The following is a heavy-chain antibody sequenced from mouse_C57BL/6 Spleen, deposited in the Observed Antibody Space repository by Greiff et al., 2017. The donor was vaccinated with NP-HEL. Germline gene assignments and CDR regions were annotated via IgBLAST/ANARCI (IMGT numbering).Heavy chain of an antibody. J-gene: IGHJ1*03. CDR1: GFNIKNTY. Sequence: VQLKQSVAELVRPGASVKLSCTASGFNIKNTYMHWVKQRPEQGLEWIGRIDPANGNTKYAPKFQGKATITADTSSNTAYLQLSSLTSEDTAIYYCARSRFYYGYDGWYFDVWGTGTTVTVSS. D-gene: IGHD2-2*01. V-gene: IGHV14-3*01. CDR2: IDPANGNT. CDR3: ARSRFYYGYDGWYFDV.